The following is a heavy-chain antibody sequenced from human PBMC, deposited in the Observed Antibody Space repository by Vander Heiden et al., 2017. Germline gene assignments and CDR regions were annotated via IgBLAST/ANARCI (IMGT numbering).Heavy chain of an antibody. CDR2: IFSNDEK. CDR1: GFSLSNARMG. J-gene: IGHJ3*02. Sequence: QVTLKESGPVLVKPTATLTLTCTVSGFSLSNARMGVSWIRQPPGKALEWLAHIFSNDEKSYSTSLKSRLTISKDTSKSQVVLTMTNMDPVDTATYYCARIFRPAYCGGDCPKHAFDIWGQGTMVTVSS. D-gene: IGHD2-21*02. CDR3: ARIFRPAYCGGDCPKHAFDI. V-gene: IGHV2-26*01.